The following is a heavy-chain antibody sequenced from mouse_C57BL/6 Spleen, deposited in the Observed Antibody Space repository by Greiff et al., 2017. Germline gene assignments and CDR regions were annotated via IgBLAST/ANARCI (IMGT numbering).Heavy chain of an antibody. CDR2: INYDGSST. Sequence: EVKLMESEGGLVQPGSSMKLSCTASGFTFSDYYMAWVRQVPEKGLEWVANINYDGSSTYYLDSLKSRFIISRDNAKNILYLQMSSLKSEDTATYYCARGPSGTWYFDVWGTGTTVTVSS. D-gene: IGHD4-1*02. CDR1: GFTFSDYY. CDR3: ARGPSGTWYFDV. J-gene: IGHJ1*03. V-gene: IGHV5-16*01.